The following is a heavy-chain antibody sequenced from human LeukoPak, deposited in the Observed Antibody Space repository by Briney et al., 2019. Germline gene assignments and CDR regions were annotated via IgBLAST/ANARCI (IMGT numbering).Heavy chain of an antibody. Sequence: PGGSLRLSCAASGFSFSSYGMSWVRQAPGKGLEWVSALSGSGVNTHYADSVKGRFTISRDNSKNTLYLQMNSLRAEDTAIYYCAKGQWELTNPWGQGTLVTVSS. J-gene: IGHJ5*02. D-gene: IGHD1-26*01. CDR1: GFSFSSYG. CDR3: AKGQWELTNP. CDR2: LSGSGVNT. V-gene: IGHV3-23*01.